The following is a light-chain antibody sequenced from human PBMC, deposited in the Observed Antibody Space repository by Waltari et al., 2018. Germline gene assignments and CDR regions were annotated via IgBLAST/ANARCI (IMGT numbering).Light chain of an antibody. V-gene: IGLV3-1*01. CDR1: SLHFRY. CDR3: QTWFTTAAV. CDR2: KDS. Sequence: SSELTQPPAVSVSPGQTATITCSGPSLHFRYVSWYQPRPGQSPVMVIYKDSKRPSGIPERFSASTSGNTATLIISGTQAMDEAGYYCQTWFTTAAVFGGGTKLTVL. J-gene: IGLJ3*02.